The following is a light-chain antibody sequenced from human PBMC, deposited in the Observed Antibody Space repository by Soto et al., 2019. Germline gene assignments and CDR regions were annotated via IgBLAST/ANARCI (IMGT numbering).Light chain of an antibody. Sequence: DIVLTQSPATLYLSPGERATLSCRASQSVSNNYLAWYQQKPGQAPRLLIYGASRRTTGIPDRFSGSGSGTGFTLTISGLEPEDFAVFYCQQYGDSPRTFGQGTKVDIK. CDR1: QSVSNNY. J-gene: IGKJ1*01. V-gene: IGKV3-20*01. CDR2: GAS. CDR3: QQYGDSPRT.